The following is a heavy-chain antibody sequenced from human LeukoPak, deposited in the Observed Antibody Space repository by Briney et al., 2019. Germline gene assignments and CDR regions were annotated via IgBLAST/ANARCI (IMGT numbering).Heavy chain of an antibody. CDR3: ARLHGDYASGTPPFDY. J-gene: IGHJ4*02. CDR2: IYYSGST. D-gene: IGHD3-10*01. Sequence: SETLSLTCTVSGGSISSSSYYWGWIRQPPGKGLEWIGSIYYSGSTYYNPSLKSRVTISVDTSKNQFSLKLSSVTAADTALYYCARLHGDYASGTPPFDYWGQGVLVTVSS. V-gene: IGHV4-39*01. CDR1: GGSISSSSYY.